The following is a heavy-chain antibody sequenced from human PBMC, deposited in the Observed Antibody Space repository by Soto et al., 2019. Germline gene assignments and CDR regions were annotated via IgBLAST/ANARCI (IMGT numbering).Heavy chain of an antibody. CDR1: MY. Sequence: MYVRWNHQPPGKALEWLERIDWDDDKYYSTSLKTRLTISKDTSKNQVVLTMTNMDPVDTATYYCARTHIDISSNDNWLDPWGQGIL. CDR3: ARTHIDISSNDNWLDP. V-gene: IGHV2-70*11. CDR2: IDWDDDK. J-gene: IGHJ5*02. D-gene: IGHD3-9*01.